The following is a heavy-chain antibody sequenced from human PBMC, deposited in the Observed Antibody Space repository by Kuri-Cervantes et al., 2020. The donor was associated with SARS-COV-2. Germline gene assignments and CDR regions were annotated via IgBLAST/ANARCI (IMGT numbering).Heavy chain of an antibody. CDR1: GGTFHSDNYY. CDR2: IFSNGSH. D-gene: IGHD4-17*01. CDR3: ARCLRGTTVTNGKLTNFLDL. Sequence: SESLTLSCSASGGTFHSDNYYWVWIGQSPGQELVWIGSIFSNGSHYYNPYLKSCVTICVDTSKNQYSLKLISVTAADTGVYYCARCLRGTTVTNGKLTNFLDLWGQGTMVTVSS. J-gene: IGHJ3*01. V-gene: IGHV4-39*01.